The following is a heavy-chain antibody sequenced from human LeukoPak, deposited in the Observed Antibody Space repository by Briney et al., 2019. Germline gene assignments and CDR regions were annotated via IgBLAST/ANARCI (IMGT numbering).Heavy chain of an antibody. V-gene: IGHV3-30*18. D-gene: IGHD2-2*01. CDR2: ISYDGSIN. CDR1: GFTFRSYA. J-gene: IGHJ4*02. Sequence: GGSLRLSCAASGFTFRSYAMHWVRQAPGKGLEWVAVISYDGSINYYADSVKGRFTISRDNSKSTLFLQMNSLRAEDTALYYCVKRTMAGVLERRTYYFDYWGQGSLVTVSP. CDR3: VKRTMAGVLERRTYYFDY.